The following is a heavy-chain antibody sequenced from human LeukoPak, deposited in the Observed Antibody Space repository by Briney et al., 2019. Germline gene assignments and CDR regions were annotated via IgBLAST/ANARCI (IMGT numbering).Heavy chain of an antibody. J-gene: IGHJ4*02. CDR1: GYKFTSHD. D-gene: IGHD6-13*01. CDR3: AREGGIAAAVPFDY. Sequence: ASVKVSCKTSGYKFTSHDINWVRQATGQGLEWMGRMNPNSGNTGYAQKFQGRVTMTRNTSISTAYMGLSSLRSEDTAVYYCAREGGIAAAVPFDYWGQGTLVTVSS. CDR2: MNPNSGNT. V-gene: IGHV1-8*01.